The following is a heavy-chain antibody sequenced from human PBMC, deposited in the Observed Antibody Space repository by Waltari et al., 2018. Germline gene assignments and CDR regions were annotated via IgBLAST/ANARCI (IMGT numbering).Heavy chain of an antibody. V-gene: IGHV4-39*07. J-gene: IGHJ5*02. CDR3: ARARIVVVPAAIVWFDP. CDR2: ISYSGST. Sequence: QLQLQESGPGLVKPSETLSLTCTVSGGSISSSSYYWGWIRQPPGQGLEWIVCISYSGSTYYNPSLKSLVTISVDTSKNQFSLKLSSLTAADTAVYYCARARIVVVPAAIVWFDPWGQGTLVTFSS. CDR1: GGSISSSSYY. D-gene: IGHD2-2*01.